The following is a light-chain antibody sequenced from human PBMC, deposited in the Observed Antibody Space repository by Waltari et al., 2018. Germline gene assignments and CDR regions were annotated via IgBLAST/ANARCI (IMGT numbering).Light chain of an antibody. J-gene: IGKJ1*01. V-gene: IGKV3-15*01. CDR1: QSVSSK. Sequence: EIVMTQSPVTLSVSPGERATLSCRASQSVSSKLAWYQQKPGQAPRLLIYGASTRATGIPARFTGSGSGTEFTLTISSLQSEDFAIYYCQQYGSWPSSTTFGQGTKVEIK. CDR3: QQYGSWPSSTT. CDR2: GAS.